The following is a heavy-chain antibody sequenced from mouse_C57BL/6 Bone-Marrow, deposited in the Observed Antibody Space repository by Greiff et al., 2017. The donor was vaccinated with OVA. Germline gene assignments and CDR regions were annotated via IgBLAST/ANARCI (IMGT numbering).Heavy chain of an antibody. Sequence: EVQLQESGTVLARPGASVKMSCKTSGYTFTSYWMHWVQQRPGQGLEWIGAIYPGNSDTSYNQKFKGKAKLTAVTSDSTAYMELSSLTNEDSAVYYCTRNPKGYYAIDYWGQGTSVTVSS. J-gene: IGHJ4*01. CDR2: IYPGNSDT. CDR1: GYTFTSYW. V-gene: IGHV1-5*01. CDR3: TRNPKGYYAIDY.